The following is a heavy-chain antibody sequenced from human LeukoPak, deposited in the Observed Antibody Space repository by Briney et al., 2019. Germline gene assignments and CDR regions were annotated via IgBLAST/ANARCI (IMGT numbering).Heavy chain of an antibody. CDR1: GFTFSNAW. Sequence: GGSLRLSCAASGFTFSNAWMNWVRQAPGRGLEWVSSISSSSSYIYYADSVKGRFTISRDNARNSLYLQMNSLRAEDTAVYYCVLGEYHAPFDYWGQGTLVTVSS. CDR3: VLGEYHAPFDY. D-gene: IGHD3-16*01. J-gene: IGHJ4*02. CDR2: ISSSSSYI. V-gene: IGHV3-21*01.